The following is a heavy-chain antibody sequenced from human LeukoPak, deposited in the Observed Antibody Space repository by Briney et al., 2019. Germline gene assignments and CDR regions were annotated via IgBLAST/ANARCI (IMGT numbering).Heavy chain of an antibody. J-gene: IGHJ4*02. Sequence: ASVKVSCKASGYTFNKHGITWVRQAPGQGLEWMGWISAYNGDTKYGQKFQGRVTLLTDTSASTACMELRSLRSDDTAVYYCARDPSNTSGWSPYFDYWGQGALVTVSS. CDR2: ISAYNGDT. V-gene: IGHV1-18*04. CDR1: GYTFNKHG. D-gene: IGHD6-19*01. CDR3: ARDPSNTSGWSPYFDY.